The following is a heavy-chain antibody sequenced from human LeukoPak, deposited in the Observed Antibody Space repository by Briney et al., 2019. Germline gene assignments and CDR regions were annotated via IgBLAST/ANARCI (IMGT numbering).Heavy chain of an antibody. Sequence: SETLSLTCAVYGGSFSGYYWRWIRQPQGKGLEWIGEINHSGSTNYNPSLKSRVTISVDTSKNQFSLKLSSVTAADTAVYYCARSWVGDYYYYYYMDVWGKGTTVTVSS. J-gene: IGHJ6*03. CDR3: ARSWVGDYYYYYYMDV. D-gene: IGHD2-21*02. CDR2: INHSGST. CDR1: GGSFSGYY. V-gene: IGHV4-34*01.